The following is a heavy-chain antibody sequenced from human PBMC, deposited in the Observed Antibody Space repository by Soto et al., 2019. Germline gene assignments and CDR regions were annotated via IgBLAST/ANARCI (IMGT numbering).Heavy chain of an antibody. V-gene: IGHV3-30-3*01. CDR3: ARDSAVQVTTVTHYYYYYGMDV. J-gene: IGHJ6*02. CDR1: GFTFSSYA. CDR2: ISYDGSNK. D-gene: IGHD4-4*01. Sequence: QVQLVESGGGVVQPGRSLRLSCAASGFTFSSYAMHWVRQAPGKGLEWVAVISYDGSNKYYADSVKGRFTISRDNSKNTLYLQMNSLRVEDTAVYYCARDSAVQVTTVTHYYYYYGMDVWGQGTTVTVSS.